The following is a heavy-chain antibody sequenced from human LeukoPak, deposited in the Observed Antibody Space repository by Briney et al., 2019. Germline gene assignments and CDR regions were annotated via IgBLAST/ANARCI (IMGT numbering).Heavy chain of an antibody. CDR2: IWYDGSNK. V-gene: IGHV3-33*01. CDR1: GFTFSNAG. CDR3: ARVRGCGGDCYYIDY. D-gene: IGHD2-21*02. J-gene: IGHJ4*02. Sequence: TGGSLRLSCGASGFTFSNAGMHWVRQAPGKGLEWVAVIWYDGSNKYYADSVKGRFTISRDNSKNTLYLQMNSLRAEDTAVYYCARVRGCGGDCYYIDYWGQGTLVTVSS.